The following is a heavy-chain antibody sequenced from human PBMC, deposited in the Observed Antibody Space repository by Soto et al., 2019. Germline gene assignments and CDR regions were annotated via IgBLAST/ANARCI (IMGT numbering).Heavy chain of an antibody. CDR2: ISSDGSTT. Sequence: EVQLVESGGGLVQPGGSLRLSCEASGFTFRSYWMHWVRQAPGKGLVWVSRISSDGSTTNYADSAKGRFTISRDNAKSTLYLQMDSLRAEDTAFYYCARDRTAMADSWGQGTLVTVSS. V-gene: IGHV3-74*01. CDR1: GFTFRSYW. D-gene: IGHD5-18*01. CDR3: ARDRTAMADS. J-gene: IGHJ4*02.